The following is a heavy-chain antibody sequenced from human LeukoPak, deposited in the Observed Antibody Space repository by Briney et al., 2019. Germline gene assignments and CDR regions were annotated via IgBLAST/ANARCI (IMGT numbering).Heavy chain of an antibody. Sequence: SETLSLTCTVSGGSISGYYWSWIRQPAGKGLEWIGRIYTSGNTNYNPSLKSRLTMSVDTSKNQFSLKLSSVTAADTAVYYCARQSDSSGYYYLGAFDFWGQGTMVTVSS. CDR2: IYTSGNT. J-gene: IGHJ3*01. CDR1: GGSISGYY. V-gene: IGHV4-4*07. D-gene: IGHD3-22*01. CDR3: ARQSDSSGYYYLGAFDF.